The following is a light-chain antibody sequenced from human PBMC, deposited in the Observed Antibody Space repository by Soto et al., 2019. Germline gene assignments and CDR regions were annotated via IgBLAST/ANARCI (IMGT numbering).Light chain of an antibody. CDR2: GAS. CDR1: QGISIY. J-gene: IGKJ1*01. CDR3: QQSYITPWT. Sequence: DIQLTQSPSSLSASVGDRVTITCRASQGISIYLNWYQQKPGKAPNLLIYGASNLQSGVPSRFSGSGSETDFTLTISSLQPEDVATFYCQQSYITPWTFGQGTKVDI. V-gene: IGKV1-39*01.